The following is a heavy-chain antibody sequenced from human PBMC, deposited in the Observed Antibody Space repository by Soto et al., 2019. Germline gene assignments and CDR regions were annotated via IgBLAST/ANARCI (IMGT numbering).Heavy chain of an antibody. V-gene: IGHV2-70*01. Sequence: SGPTLVNPTQTLTLTCTFSGFSLTTNGMCLSWIRQPPGKVLEWLALIDWDDNTYYSTSLNNRLTLSKDTSKNQVVLLVRHMGPVDTATYYCARITCGNYYTENFFDPWGQGIPVPVSS. CDR2: IDWDDNT. D-gene: IGHD3-22*01. J-gene: IGHJ5*02. CDR3: ARITCGNYYTENFFDP. CDR1: GFSLTTNGMC.